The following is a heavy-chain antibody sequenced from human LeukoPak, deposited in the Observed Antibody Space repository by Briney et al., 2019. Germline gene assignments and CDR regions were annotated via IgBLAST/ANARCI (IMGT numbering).Heavy chain of an antibody. V-gene: IGHV4-59*01. J-gene: IGHJ5*02. D-gene: IGHD2-21*02. Sequence: PSETLSLTCTVSGGSISSYYWSWLRQPPGKGLEWIGYIYYSGSTNYNPSLKSRVTISVDTSKNQFSLKLSSVTAADTAVYYCARDPKYCGGDCPDGFDPWGQGTLVTVSS. CDR1: GGSISSYY. CDR3: ARDPKYCGGDCPDGFDP. CDR2: IYYSGST.